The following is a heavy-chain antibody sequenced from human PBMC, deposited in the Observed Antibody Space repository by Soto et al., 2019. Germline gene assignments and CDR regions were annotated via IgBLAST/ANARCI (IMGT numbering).Heavy chain of an antibody. J-gene: IGHJ6*02. CDR2: IRGTGTNT. D-gene: IGHD3-10*01. CDR3: AKEANFYGSGSLLYYYYGMDV. Sequence: GGSLRLSCAASGFTFSSYAMSWVRQAPGKGLEWVSSIRGTGTNTYYADSVKGRFTISRDNSKNTLYLQMNSLRAEDTAVYYCAKEANFYGSGSLLYYYYGMDVWGQGTTVTVSS. V-gene: IGHV3-23*01. CDR1: GFTFSSYA.